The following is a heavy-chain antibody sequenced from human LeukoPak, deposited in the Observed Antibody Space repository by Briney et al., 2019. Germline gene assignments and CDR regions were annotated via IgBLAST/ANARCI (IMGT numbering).Heavy chain of an antibody. CDR3: ARDLLWDSGYDYYFDY. D-gene: IGHD5-12*01. CDR1: GYTFTSYG. J-gene: IGHJ4*02. V-gene: IGHV1-18*01. Sequence: GASVKVSCKASGYTFTSYGISWVRQAPGQGLEWMGWISAYNGNTNYAQKLQGRVTMATDTSTSTAYMELRSLRSDDTAVYYCARDLLWDSGYDYYFDYWGQGTLVTVSS. CDR2: ISAYNGNT.